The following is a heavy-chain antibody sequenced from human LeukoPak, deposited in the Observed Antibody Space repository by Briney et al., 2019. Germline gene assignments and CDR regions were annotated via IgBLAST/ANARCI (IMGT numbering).Heavy chain of an antibody. CDR1: GYTFTSYA. V-gene: IGHV7-4-1*02. Sequence: RASVTVSCKASGYTFTSYAMNWVRQAPGQGLEWMGWINTNAGNPTYAQGFTGRFVFSLDTSVSTAYLQISSLKAEDTAVYYCAREWFGENYWGQGTLVTVSS. CDR2: INTNAGNP. CDR3: AREWFGENY. J-gene: IGHJ4*02. D-gene: IGHD3-10*01.